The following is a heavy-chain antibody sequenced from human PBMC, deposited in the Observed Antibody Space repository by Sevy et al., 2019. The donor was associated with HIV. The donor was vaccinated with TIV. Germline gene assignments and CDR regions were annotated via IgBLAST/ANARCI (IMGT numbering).Heavy chain of an antibody. CDR1: GYTFTGYY. Sequence: ASVKVSCKASGYTFTGYYMHWVRQAPGQGLEWMGWINPNSGGTNYAQKFQGRVTMTRDTSISTAYMELSRLTSDDTAVCYCARTVHIRDFFFDYWGQGTLVTVSS. CDR3: ARTVHIRDFFFDY. D-gene: IGHD1-20*01. V-gene: IGHV1-2*02. J-gene: IGHJ4*02. CDR2: INPNSGGT.